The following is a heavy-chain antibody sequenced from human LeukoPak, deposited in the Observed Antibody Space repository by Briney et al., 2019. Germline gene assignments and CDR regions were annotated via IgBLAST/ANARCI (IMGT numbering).Heavy chain of an antibody. J-gene: IGHJ6*03. CDR1: GGSISSHY. D-gene: IGHD4/OR15-4a*01. CDR2: IYYSGST. CDR3: ARGSMVLKVHTPHYYTDV. Sequence: SETLSLTCTVSGGSISSHYWSWIRQPPGKGLEWIGYIYYSGSTNYNPSLKSRVTISVDTSKNQFSLKLSSVTAADTAVYYCARGSMVLKVHTPHYYTDVWGKGTTVTVSS. V-gene: IGHV4-59*11.